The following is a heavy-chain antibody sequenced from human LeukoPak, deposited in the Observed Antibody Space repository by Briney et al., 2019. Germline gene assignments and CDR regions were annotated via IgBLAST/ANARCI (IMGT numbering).Heavy chain of an antibody. CDR2: ISGSGGST. Sequence: PGGSLTPSCAASGFTFSSYAMSWVRQAPGKWLEWVSAISGSGGSTYYADSVKGRFTISRDNTKNTLYLQMNSLRAEETAVYYCAKYLRATVTTRDAFDIWGQGTMVTVSS. D-gene: IGHD4-17*01. V-gene: IGHV3-23*01. J-gene: IGHJ3*02. CDR1: GFTFSSYA. CDR3: AKYLRATVTTRDAFDI.